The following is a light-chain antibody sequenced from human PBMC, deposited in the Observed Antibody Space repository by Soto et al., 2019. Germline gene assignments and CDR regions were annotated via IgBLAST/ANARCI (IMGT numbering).Light chain of an antibody. CDR1: QSVSGW. J-gene: IGKJ1*01. CDR3: QQYETFSGT. CDR2: DAS. Sequence: ASQSVSGWLSWYQQKPGEAPKLLIYDASALQRGVPSRFSGSGSGTKFTLTIASLQPDDFATDYCQQYETFSGTFGPGTKVDIK. V-gene: IGKV1-5*01.